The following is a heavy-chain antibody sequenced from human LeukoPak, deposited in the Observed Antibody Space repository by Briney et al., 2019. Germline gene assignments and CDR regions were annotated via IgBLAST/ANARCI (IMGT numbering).Heavy chain of an antibody. Sequence: GGSLRLSCAASGFTFSSYAMSWVRQAPGKGLEWVSAISGSGGSTYYADSVKGRFTTSRDNSKNTLYLQMNSLRAEDTAVYYCAKDREWELLFGVYYFDYWGQGTLVTVSS. CDR3: AKDREWELLFGVYYFDY. D-gene: IGHD1-26*01. CDR2: ISGSGGST. V-gene: IGHV3-23*01. CDR1: GFTFSSYA. J-gene: IGHJ4*02.